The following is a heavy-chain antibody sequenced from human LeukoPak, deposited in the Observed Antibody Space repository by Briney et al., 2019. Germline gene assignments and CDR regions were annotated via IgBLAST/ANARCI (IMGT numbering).Heavy chain of an antibody. CDR1: GFTFSNYY. J-gene: IGHJ6*02. CDR3: ARGGLRSVDF. D-gene: IGHD5-24*01. CDR2: ISSSSSLT. V-gene: IGHV3-11*05. Sequence: GGSLRLSCPASGFTFSNYYMSWIRQAPGKGLEWVSYISSSSSLTNYADSVKGRFTISRDNATNSLYLQMNSLRAEDTAVYYCARGGLRSVDFWGQGTTVTVSS.